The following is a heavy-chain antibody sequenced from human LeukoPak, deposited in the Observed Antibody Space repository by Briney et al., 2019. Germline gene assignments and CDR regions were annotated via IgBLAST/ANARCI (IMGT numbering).Heavy chain of an antibody. J-gene: IGHJ4*02. CDR2: INPSGGST. D-gene: IGHD2-2*01. Sequence: ASVKVSCKASGYTLTSYYMHWVRQAPGQGLEWIGIINPSGGSTSYAQKFQGRVTMTRDTSTSTVYMELSSLRSEDTAVYYCARESSSVVVPAAAFDYWGQGALVTVSS. CDR1: GYTLTSYY. V-gene: IGHV1-46*01. CDR3: ARESSSVVVPAAAFDY.